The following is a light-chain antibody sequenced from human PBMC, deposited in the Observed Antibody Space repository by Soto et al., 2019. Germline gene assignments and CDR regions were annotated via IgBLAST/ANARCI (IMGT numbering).Light chain of an antibody. V-gene: IGLV2-8*01. CDR1: SSDVGGYNY. CDR2: EVR. Sequence: QSALTQPASVSGSPGQSITISCTGTSSDVGGYNYVSWYRQHPGKAPKLMIYEVRERPSGVPDRFSGSKSGNTASLTVSGLQAEDEADYYCSSYAGNNNLLFGGGTKVTVL. J-gene: IGLJ2*01. CDR3: SSYAGNNNLL.